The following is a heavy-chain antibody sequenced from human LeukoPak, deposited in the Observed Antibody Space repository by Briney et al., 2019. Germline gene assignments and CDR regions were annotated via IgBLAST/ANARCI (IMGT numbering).Heavy chain of an antibody. Sequence: SETLSLTCTVSGGSISNYYWNWIRQPPGKGLEWVGYIYYSGSTNYNPSLKSRVTISVDTPKNQFSLKLSSVTAADTAVYYCARVVINTGGYYYYYMDVWGKGTTVTISS. CDR1: GGSISNYY. V-gene: IGHV4-59*01. D-gene: IGHD3-22*01. CDR2: IYYSGST. J-gene: IGHJ6*03. CDR3: ARVVINTGGYYYYYMDV.